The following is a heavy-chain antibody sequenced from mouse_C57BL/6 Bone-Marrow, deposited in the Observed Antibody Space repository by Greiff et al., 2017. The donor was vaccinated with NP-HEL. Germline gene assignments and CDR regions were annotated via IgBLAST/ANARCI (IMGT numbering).Heavy chain of an antibody. D-gene: IGHD4-1*01. Sequence: EVKLQESGPELVKPGASVKISCKASGYTFTDYYMNWVKQSHGKSLEWIGDINPNNGGTSYNQKFKGKATLTVDKSSSTAYMELRSLTSEDSAVYYCARVGRYFDYWGQGTTLTVSS. CDR3: ARVGRYFDY. J-gene: IGHJ2*01. V-gene: IGHV1-26*01. CDR1: GYTFTDYY. CDR2: INPNNGGT.